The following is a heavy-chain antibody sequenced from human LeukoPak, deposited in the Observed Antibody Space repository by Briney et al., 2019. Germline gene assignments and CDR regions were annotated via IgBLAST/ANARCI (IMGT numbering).Heavy chain of an antibody. CDR1: GFTFSSYW. D-gene: IGHD3-22*01. CDR3: ARDRFDDSNGYYYHYYYYMDV. J-gene: IGHJ6*03. V-gene: IGHV3-7*01. CDR2: IKQDGSEK. Sequence: GGSLRLSCAASGFTFSSYWMSWVRQAPGKGLEWVANIKQDGSEKYYVDSVKGRFTISRDNAKNSLYLQMNSLRAEDTAVYYCARDRFDDSNGYYYHYYYYMDVWGKGTTVTVSS.